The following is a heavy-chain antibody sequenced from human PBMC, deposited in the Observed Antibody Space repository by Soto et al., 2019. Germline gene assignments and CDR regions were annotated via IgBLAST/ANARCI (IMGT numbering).Heavy chain of an antibody. CDR3: ATLSGSTSGYNSYGMDV. J-gene: IGHJ6*02. Sequence: GGSLRLSCAASGFTFSNYWMNWVRQAPGKGPVWVSRTKYDGSYSTYADSVKGRFIVSRDNAKNTLYLQMNSLRPEDTAVYYCATLSGSTSGYNSYGMDVWGQGTTVTVS. CDR1: GFTFSNYW. D-gene: IGHD2-2*01. V-gene: IGHV3-74*01. CDR2: TKYDGSYS.